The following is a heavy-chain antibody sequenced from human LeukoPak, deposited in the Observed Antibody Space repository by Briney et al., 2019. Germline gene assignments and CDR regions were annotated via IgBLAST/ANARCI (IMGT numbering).Heavy chain of an antibody. V-gene: IGHV3-30*02. CDR1: GFTFSSYG. CDR3: AKDLFGSGSYQIRLFDY. D-gene: IGHD3-10*01. Sequence: GGSLRLSCAASGFTFSSYGMHWVRQAPGKGLEWVAFIRYDGSNKFYADSVKGRFTISRDNSKNTLYLQMNSLRVEDTAVYCCAKDLFGSGSYQIRLFDYWGQGTLVTVSS. CDR2: IRYDGSNK. J-gene: IGHJ4*02.